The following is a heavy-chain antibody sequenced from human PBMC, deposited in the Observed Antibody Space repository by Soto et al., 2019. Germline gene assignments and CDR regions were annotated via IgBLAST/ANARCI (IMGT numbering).Heavy chain of an antibody. CDR2: IYSGGST. D-gene: IGHD1-26*01. V-gene: IGHV3-53*02. CDR1: GFTVSSNY. Sequence: EVQLVETGAGLIQPGGSLRLSCAASGFTVSSNYMSWVRQAPGKGLEWVSVIYSGGSTYYADSVKGRFTISRDNSKNTLYLQMNSLRAEDTAVYYCARDSGSYSSRVYWGQGTLVTVSS. CDR3: ARDSGSYSSRVY. J-gene: IGHJ4*02.